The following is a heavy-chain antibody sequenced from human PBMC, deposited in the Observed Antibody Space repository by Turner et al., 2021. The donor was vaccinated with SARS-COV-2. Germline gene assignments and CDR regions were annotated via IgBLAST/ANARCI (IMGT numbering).Heavy chain of an antibody. D-gene: IGHD3-22*01. V-gene: IGHV3-21*01. Sequence: EVQLVESGGGLVKPGGSLRLSCAASGFTFSSYSMNWDRQAPGKGLEWVSSIRSSSSYIYYADSVKGRFTISRDNAKNSLYLQMNSLRAEDTAVYYCARDVPTYYYDSSGYYPDAFDIWGQGTMVTVSS. CDR2: IRSSSSYI. CDR1: GFTFSSYS. J-gene: IGHJ3*02. CDR3: ARDVPTYYYDSSGYYPDAFDI.